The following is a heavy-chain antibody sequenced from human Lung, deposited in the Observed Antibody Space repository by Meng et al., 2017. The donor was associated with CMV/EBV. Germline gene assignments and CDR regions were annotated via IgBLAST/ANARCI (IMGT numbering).Heavy chain of an antibody. V-gene: IGHV1-2*02. CDR1: GYTFTGYY. Sequence: SXXVSXXASGYTFTGYYMHWVRQAPGQGLEWMGWINPNSGGTNYAQKFQGRVTMTRDTSISTAYMELSRLRSDDTAVYYCARVFGVVVPLEGCMDVWGQGXTVTVSS. D-gene: IGHD2-2*01. CDR2: INPNSGGT. J-gene: IGHJ6*02. CDR3: ARVFGVVVPLEGCMDV.